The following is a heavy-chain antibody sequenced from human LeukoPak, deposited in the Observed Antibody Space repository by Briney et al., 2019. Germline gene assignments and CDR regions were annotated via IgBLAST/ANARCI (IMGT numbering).Heavy chain of an antibody. CDR2: INGDGSST. J-gene: IGHJ4*02. Sequence: GGSLRLSCAASGFTFSSYWMHWVRHAPGKGLVWVSRINGDGSSTNYADSVKGRFTISRDNAKNTLYLQLNSLRAEDTAIYYCARSQGPYDYWGQGTLVTVSS. CDR3: ARSQGPYDY. V-gene: IGHV3-74*01. CDR1: GFTFSSYW.